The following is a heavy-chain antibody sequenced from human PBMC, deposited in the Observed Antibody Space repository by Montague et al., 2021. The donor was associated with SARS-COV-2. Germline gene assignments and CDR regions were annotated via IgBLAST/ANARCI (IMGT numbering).Heavy chain of an antibody. D-gene: IGHD3-3*01. CDR3: AREKARITIFGAPRGYMDV. J-gene: IGHJ6*03. CDR1: GFTFSGYE. CDR2: ISSSGSTI. Sequence: SLRLSCAASGFTFSGYEMNWVRQAPGKGLEWVSYISSSGSTIYYADSVKGRFTISRDNAKNSLYLQMNSLRAEDTAVYYCAREKARITIFGAPRGYMDVWGKGTTVTDSS. V-gene: IGHV3-48*03.